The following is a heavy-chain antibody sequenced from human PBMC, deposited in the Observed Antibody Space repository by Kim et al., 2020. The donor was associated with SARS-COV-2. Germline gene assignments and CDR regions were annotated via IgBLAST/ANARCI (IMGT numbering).Heavy chain of an antibody. CDR3: ARIEGPQSPKYFDS. CDR1: GVSITSSNW. D-gene: IGHD6-6*01. V-gene: IGHV4-4*02. CDR2: IYHTGIT. J-gene: IGHJ4*02. Sequence: SETLSLTCDVSGVSITSSNWWNWVRQPPGRGLECIGEIYHTGITNYNPSLRGRVSISVDKSKNQFSLTLNSVTAADTAVYYCARIEGPQSPKYFDSWGQGTLVSVSS.